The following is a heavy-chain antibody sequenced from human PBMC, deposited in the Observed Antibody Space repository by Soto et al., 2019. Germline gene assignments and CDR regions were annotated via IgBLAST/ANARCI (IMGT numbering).Heavy chain of an antibody. V-gene: IGHV4-61*08. J-gene: IGHJ5*02. CDR1: GGSISSDDYY. CDR2: INHSGST. CDR3: AREIVVVPAATSFSYSNYVFWFDP. Sequence: SETLSLTCTVSGGSISSDDYYWSWIRQPPGKGLEWIGEINHSGSTNYNPSRKSRVTISVDTSKNQFSLKLDSVTAADTAVYYCAREIVVVPAATSFSYSNYVFWFDPWGQGTLVTVSS. D-gene: IGHD2-2*01.